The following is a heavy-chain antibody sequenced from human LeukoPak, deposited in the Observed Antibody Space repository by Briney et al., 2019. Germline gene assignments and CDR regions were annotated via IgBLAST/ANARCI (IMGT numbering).Heavy chain of an antibody. CDR3: ARDSRGYDFWSGYSDNYYFDY. V-gene: IGHV3-30*04. Sequence: GGSLRLSCAASGFTFSSYAMHWVRQAPGKGLEWVAVISYDGSNKYYADSVKGRFTISRDNSKNTLYLQMNSLRAEDTAVYYCARDSRGYDFWSGYSDNYYFDYWGQGTLVTVSS. D-gene: IGHD3-3*01. J-gene: IGHJ4*02. CDR1: GFTFSSYA. CDR2: ISYDGSNK.